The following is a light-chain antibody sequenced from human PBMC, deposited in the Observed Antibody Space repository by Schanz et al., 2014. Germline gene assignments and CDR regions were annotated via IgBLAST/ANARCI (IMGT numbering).Light chain of an antibody. Sequence: EIVLTQSPGTLSLSSGERATLSCRASQSVISIYVAWYQQKPGQPPRLLIYGASTRATGIPARFSGSGSGTEFTLTISSLQSEDFAVYYCQHRSIWPPGITFGPGTKVVIK. CDR3: QHRSIWPPGIT. J-gene: IGKJ3*01. CDR1: QSVISIY. V-gene: IGKV3D-20*02. CDR2: GAS.